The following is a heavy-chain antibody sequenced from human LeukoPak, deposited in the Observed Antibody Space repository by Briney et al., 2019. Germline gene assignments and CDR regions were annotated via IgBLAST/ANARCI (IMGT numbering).Heavy chain of an antibody. J-gene: IGHJ4*02. CDR2: IRYDGSNK. CDR3: AKDYSSSWYYSDY. CDR1: GFTFSSYG. D-gene: IGHD6-13*01. V-gene: IGHV3-30*02. Sequence: GGSLRLSCAASGFTFSSYGMHWVRQAPGKGLEWVAFIRYDGSNKNYADSVKGRFTISRDNSKNTLYLQMNSLRAEDTAVYYCAKDYSSSWYYSDYWGQGTPVTVSS.